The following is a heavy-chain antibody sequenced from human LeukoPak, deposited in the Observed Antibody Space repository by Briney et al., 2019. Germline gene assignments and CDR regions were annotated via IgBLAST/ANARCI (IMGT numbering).Heavy chain of an antibody. J-gene: IGHJ6*02. Sequence: ASVKVSCKASGYTFTNFGISWVRQATGQGLEWMGWMNPNSGNTGYAQKFQGRVTMTRNTSISTAYMELSSLRSEDTAVYYCARARPGVQRYYYYGMDVWGQGTTVTVSS. CDR2: MNPNSGNT. V-gene: IGHV1-8*02. CDR3: ARARPGVQRYYYYGMDV. D-gene: IGHD3-10*01. CDR1: GYTFTNFG.